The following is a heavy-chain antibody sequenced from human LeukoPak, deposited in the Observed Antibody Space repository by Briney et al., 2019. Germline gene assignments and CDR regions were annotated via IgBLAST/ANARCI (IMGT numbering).Heavy chain of an antibody. CDR2: ISYDGSNK. CDR3: AKTLTGGWWDKGIAFDY. D-gene: IGHD6-19*01. V-gene: IGHV3-30*18. J-gene: IGHJ4*02. CDR1: GFTFSSYG. Sequence: GGSLRLSCAAAGFTFSSYGMHWVRQAPGKGLEWVAVISYDGSNKYYADSVKGRFTISRDNSKNTLYLQMNSLRAEDTAVYYCAKTLTGGWWDKGIAFDYWGQGTLVTVSS.